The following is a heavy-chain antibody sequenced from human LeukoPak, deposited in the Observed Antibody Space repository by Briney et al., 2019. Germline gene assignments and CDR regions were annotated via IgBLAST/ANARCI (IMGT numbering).Heavy chain of an antibody. J-gene: IGHJ3*02. CDR2: INAGNGNT. D-gene: IGHD3-10*01. CDR1: GYTFTTSV. Sequence: ASVKVSCKASGYTFTTSVMHWVRQAPRQRLEWMGWINAGNGNTKCSQRFQGRVTITRDTSATTVYMDLSSLRSEDTAVYYCARPFRGVSGYDAYDIWGQGTLVTVS. CDR3: ARPFRGVSGYDAYDI. V-gene: IGHV1-3*01.